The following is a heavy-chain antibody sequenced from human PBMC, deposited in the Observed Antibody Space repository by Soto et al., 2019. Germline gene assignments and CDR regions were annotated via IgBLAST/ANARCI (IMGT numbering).Heavy chain of an antibody. Sequence: SETLSLTCAVSGGSISSGGYSWSWIRQPPGKGLEWIGYIYHSGSTYYNPSLKSRVTISVDRSKNQFSLKLRSVTAADTAVYYCARAWGGCSSTSCYRKGENYYYGMDVWGQGTTVTSP. J-gene: IGHJ6*02. CDR1: GGSISSGGYS. V-gene: IGHV4-30-2*01. CDR2: IYHSGST. D-gene: IGHD2-2*02. CDR3: ARAWGGCSSTSCYRKGENYYYGMDV.